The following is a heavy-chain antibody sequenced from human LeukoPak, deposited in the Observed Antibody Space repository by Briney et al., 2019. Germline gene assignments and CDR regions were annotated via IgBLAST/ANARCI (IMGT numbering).Heavy chain of an antibody. V-gene: IGHV3-23*01. CDR1: GFAVSSDD. CDR2: ISGDDKRT. J-gene: IGHJ4*02. CDR3: AKINWYYNSGTYAGDC. D-gene: IGHD3-10*01. Sequence: GGSLRLSCAASGFAVSSDDINWVRKAPGKGLEGVSRISGDDKRTFYADSVKGRFAISKDNSQNTVYLQVNSLRVEDTAVYYCAKINWYYNSGTYAGDCWGQGTLVTVSS.